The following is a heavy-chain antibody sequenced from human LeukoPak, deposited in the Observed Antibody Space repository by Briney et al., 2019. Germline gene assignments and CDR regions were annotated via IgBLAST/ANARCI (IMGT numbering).Heavy chain of an antibody. D-gene: IGHD6-19*01. Sequence: SEALSLTCAVSDYSISSGYHWGWIRQPPGKGLEWIGNIYHSGSTYYNSSLKSRVTISVDTSKNQFSLKLSSVTAADTAVYYCARAGSLIAVAGTYYYYYYMDVWGKGTTVTVSS. CDR2: IYHSGST. CDR3: ARAGSLIAVAGTYYYYYYMDV. J-gene: IGHJ6*03. V-gene: IGHV4-38-2*01. CDR1: DYSISSGYH.